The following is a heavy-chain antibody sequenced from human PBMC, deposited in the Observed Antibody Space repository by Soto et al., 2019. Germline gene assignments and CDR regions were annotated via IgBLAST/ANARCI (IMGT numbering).Heavy chain of an antibody. D-gene: IGHD3-9*01. CDR2: ISGSGGST. Sequence: EVQLLESGGGLVQPGGSLRLSCAASGFIFSSYAMSWVRQAPGKGLEWVSAISGSGGSTYYADSVKGRFTISRDNSKNTLYLQMNSLRAEDTAVYYCAKNVWGITIFGGMDVWGQGTTVTVSS. CDR1: GFIFSSYA. J-gene: IGHJ6*02. V-gene: IGHV3-23*01. CDR3: AKNVWGITIFGGMDV.